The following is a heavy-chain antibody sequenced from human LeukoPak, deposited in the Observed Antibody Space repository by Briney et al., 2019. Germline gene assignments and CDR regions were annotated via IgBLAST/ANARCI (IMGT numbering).Heavy chain of an antibody. J-gene: IGHJ6*02. CDR1: GFTFSSYG. CDR2: IWYDGSNI. CDR3: ARGKPVTGTPDYYSYGMDV. D-gene: IGHD1-20*01. Sequence: GGSLRLSCAASGFTFSSYGMHWVRQAPDKGLEWVAVIWYDGSNINYADSVKGRFTISRDNSKKTLFLQMNSLRAEDTALYYCARGKPVTGTPDYYSYGMDVWGQGAMVTVSS. V-gene: IGHV3-33*01.